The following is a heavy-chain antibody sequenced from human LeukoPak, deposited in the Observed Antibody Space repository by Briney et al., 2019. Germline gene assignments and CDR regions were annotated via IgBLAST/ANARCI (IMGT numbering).Heavy chain of an antibody. V-gene: IGHV4-59*01. J-gene: IGHJ6*02. Sequence: GSLRLSCAASGFTSGIYATSWIRQPPGKGLEWIGYIYYSGSTNYNPSLKSRVTISVDTSKNQFSLKLSSVTAADTAVYYCARGRRTHYDFWSGPQCMDVWGQGTTVTVSS. CDR1: GFTSGIYA. D-gene: IGHD3-3*01. CDR2: IYYSGST. CDR3: ARGRRTHYDFWSGPQCMDV.